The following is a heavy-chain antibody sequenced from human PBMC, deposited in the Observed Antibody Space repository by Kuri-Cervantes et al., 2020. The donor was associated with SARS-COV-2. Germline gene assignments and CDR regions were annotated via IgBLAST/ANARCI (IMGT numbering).Heavy chain of an antibody. Sequence: SETLSLTCTVSGYSISSGYYWSWIRQPPGKGLEWIGYIYYSGSTYYNPSLKSRVTISVDTSKNQFSLKLSSVTAADTAVYYCARGDSSGYFNWFDPWGQGTLVTVSS. CDR1: GYSISSGYY. CDR3: ARGDSSGYFNWFDP. CDR2: IYYSGST. V-gene: IGHV4-30-4*08. D-gene: IGHD3-22*01. J-gene: IGHJ5*02.